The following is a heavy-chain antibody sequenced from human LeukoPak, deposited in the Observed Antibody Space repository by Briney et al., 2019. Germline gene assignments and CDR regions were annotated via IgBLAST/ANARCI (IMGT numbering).Heavy chain of an antibody. CDR2: IYSGGST. D-gene: IGHD2-2*01. J-gene: IGHJ4*02. V-gene: IGHV3-53*01. CDR3: AATMPLDY. CDR1: GFTVSSNY. Sequence: GGSLRLSCAASGFTVSSNYMSWVRQAPGKGLEWVSVIYSGGSTYYSDSVKGRFTISRDNSKNTLYLQMNRLRAEDTAVYYCAATMPLDYWGQGTLVTVSS.